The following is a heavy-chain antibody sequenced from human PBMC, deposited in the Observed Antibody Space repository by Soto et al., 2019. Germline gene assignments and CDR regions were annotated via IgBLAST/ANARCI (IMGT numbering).Heavy chain of an antibody. D-gene: IGHD3-10*01. CDR1: GGSISSGGYY. Sequence: SDTLSLTCTVSGGSISSGGYYWSWIRQHPGKGLEWIGYIYYSGSTYYNPSLKSRVTISVDTSKNQFSLKLSSVTAADTAVYYCARGGLLWFGELLAQPYYFDYWGQGTLVTVSS. CDR3: ARGGLLWFGELLAQPYYFDY. J-gene: IGHJ4*02. V-gene: IGHV4-31*03. CDR2: IYYSGST.